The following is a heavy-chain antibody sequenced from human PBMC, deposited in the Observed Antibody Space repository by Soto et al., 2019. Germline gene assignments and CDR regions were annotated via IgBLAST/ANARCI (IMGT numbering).Heavy chain of an antibody. D-gene: IGHD6-19*01. CDR1: GFTFSSYG. CDR2: IWYDGSNK. J-gene: IGHJ6*02. Sequence: GSLRLSCAASGFTFSSYGMHWVRQAPGKGLEWVAVIWYDGSNKYYADSVKGRFTISRDNSKNTLYLQMNSLRAEDTAVYYCARDYPVAGTPNYYYYGMDVWGQGTTVTVSS. CDR3: ARDYPVAGTPNYYYYGMDV. V-gene: IGHV3-33*01.